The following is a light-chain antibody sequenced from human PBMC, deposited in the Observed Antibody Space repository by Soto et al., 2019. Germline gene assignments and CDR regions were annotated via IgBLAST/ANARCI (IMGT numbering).Light chain of an antibody. CDR3: QQYNSFT. Sequence: DIQMTQSPSTLSASVGDRVTITCRASQSISSWLAWYQQKPGKAPKLLIYKASRLDSGVPSRFSGSGSVKDFTLPISSLQPDDFATYYCQQYNSFTFGGGTKVEIK. CDR1: QSISSW. V-gene: IGKV1-5*03. J-gene: IGKJ4*01. CDR2: KAS.